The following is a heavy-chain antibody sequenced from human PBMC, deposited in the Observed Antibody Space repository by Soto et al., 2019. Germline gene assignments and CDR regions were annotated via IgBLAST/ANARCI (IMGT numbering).Heavy chain of an antibody. Sequence: ASVKVSCKASGYTFTSYGISWVRQAPGQGLEWMGWISGNNGNTNYAQKLQGRVTMTTDTSTSTAYMELRSLRSDDTAVYYCARYQTLLMVSGGCIDVLGHGTTV. J-gene: IGHJ6*02. D-gene: IGHD2-8*01. CDR1: GYTFTSYG. CDR2: ISGNNGNT. V-gene: IGHV1-18*01. CDR3: ARYQTLLMVSGGCIDV.